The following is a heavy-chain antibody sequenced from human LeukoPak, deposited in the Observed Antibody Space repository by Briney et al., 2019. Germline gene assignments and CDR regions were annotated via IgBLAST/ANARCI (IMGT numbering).Heavy chain of an antibody. V-gene: IGHV3-30*02. CDR2: IRYDGITK. D-gene: IGHD1-26*01. Sequence: GGSLRLSCAASGFTFSSYGMHWVRQAPGKGLEWVAFIRYDGITKDYADSVKGRYTISRDKSKNTLYLQMSSLGAEDTAVCYCAKDPGRGLDYWGQGTLVTVSS. CDR1: GFTFSSYG. J-gene: IGHJ4*02. CDR3: AKDPGRGLDY.